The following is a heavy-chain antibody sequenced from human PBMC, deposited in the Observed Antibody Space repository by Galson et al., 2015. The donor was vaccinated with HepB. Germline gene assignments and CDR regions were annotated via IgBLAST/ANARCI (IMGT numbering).Heavy chain of an antibody. Sequence: SLRLSCAASGFTFRSYAMTWVRQAPGKGLEWVANIKQDGSEKYYVDSVKGRFTISRDNAKNSLYLQMNSLRAEDTAVYYCARDVGGYSSSWYPRYSRFFDYWGQGTLVTVSS. CDR3: ARDVGGYSSSWYPRYSRFFDY. J-gene: IGHJ4*02. CDR2: IKQDGSEK. CDR1: GFTFRSYA. D-gene: IGHD6-13*01. V-gene: IGHV3-7*03.